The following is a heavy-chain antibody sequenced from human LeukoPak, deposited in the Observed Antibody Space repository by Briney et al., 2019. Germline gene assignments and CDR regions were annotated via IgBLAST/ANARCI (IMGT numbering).Heavy chain of an antibody. CDR2: ISGSGGST. V-gene: IGHV3-23*01. Sequence: PGGSLRLSCAASGFTFSSYAMSLVRQAPGKGLEWVSAISGSGGSTYYADSVKGRFTISRDNSKNTLYLQMNSLRAEDTAVYYCAKDYITIFGVVGDAFDIWGQGTMVTVSS. CDR1: GFTFSSYA. CDR3: AKDYITIFGVVGDAFDI. J-gene: IGHJ3*02. D-gene: IGHD3-3*01.